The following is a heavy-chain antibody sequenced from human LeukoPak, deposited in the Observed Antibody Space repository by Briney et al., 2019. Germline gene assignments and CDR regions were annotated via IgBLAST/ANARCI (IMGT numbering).Heavy chain of an antibody. CDR3: ARDSDTAIIDY. Sequence: ASVKVTCKGTGYTYTSYYMKWERQAPGQGLERMGIINPSGGSTSYAQKFQGRVTMTRDTSTSTVYMELSSLRSEDTAVYYCARDSDTAIIDYWGQGTLVTVSS. V-gene: IGHV1-46*01. D-gene: IGHD5-18*01. CDR1: GYTYTSYY. J-gene: IGHJ4*02. CDR2: INPSGGST.